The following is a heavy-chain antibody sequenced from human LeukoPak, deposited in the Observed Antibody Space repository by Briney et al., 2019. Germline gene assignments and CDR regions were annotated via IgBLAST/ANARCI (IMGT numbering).Heavy chain of an antibody. CDR2: IWYDGSNK. CDR3: AKDSQAAAAPLPLGY. CDR1: GFTFSSYG. J-gene: IGHJ4*02. D-gene: IGHD6-13*01. Sequence: PGGSLRLSCAASGFTFSSYGMHWVRQAPGKGLEWVAVIWYDGSNKYYADSVKGRFTISRDNSKNTLYLQMNSLRVEDTAVYYCAKDSQAAAAPLPLGYWGQGTLVTVSS. V-gene: IGHV3-33*06.